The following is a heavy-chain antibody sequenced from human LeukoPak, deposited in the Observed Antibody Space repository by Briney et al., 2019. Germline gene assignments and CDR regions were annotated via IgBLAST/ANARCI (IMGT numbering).Heavy chain of an antibody. CDR3: ARTGDYCSGGSCYRGAFDI. CDR1: GGSISSGDYY. D-gene: IGHD2-15*01. CDR2: VYYSGST. Sequence: SETLSLTCTVSGGSISSGDYYWSWIRQPPGKGLEWIGYVYYSGSTYYNPSLKSRVTISVDTSKNQFSLKLSSVTAADTAVYYCARTGDYCSGGSCYRGAFDIWGQGTMVTVSS. V-gene: IGHV4-30-4*01. J-gene: IGHJ3*02.